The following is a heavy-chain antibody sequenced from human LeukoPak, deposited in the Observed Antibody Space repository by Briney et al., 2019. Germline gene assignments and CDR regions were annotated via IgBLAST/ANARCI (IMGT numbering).Heavy chain of an antibody. D-gene: IGHD4-17*01. J-gene: IGHJ3*02. V-gene: IGHV1-2*02. Sequence: ASVKVSFKASGYTFTGYYMHWVRQAPGQGLEWMGWINGNSGGTNYAQKFQGRVTMTRDTSISTAYMELSRLRSDDTALYYCARAVDHHYTTGKGLADIWGQGTMVTVSS. CDR2: INGNSGGT. CDR1: GYTFTGYY. CDR3: ARAVDHHYTTGKGLADI.